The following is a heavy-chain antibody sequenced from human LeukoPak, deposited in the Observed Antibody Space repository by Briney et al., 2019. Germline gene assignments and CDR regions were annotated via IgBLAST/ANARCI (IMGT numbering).Heavy chain of an antibody. D-gene: IGHD3-3*01. V-gene: IGHV3-23*01. J-gene: IGHJ4*02. Sequence: GGSLRLSCAASGFTFSSYAMSWVRQAPGKGLERVSAISGSGGSTYYADSVKGRFTISRDNSKNTLYLQMNSLRAEDTAVYYCAKDERITIFGVVSNFDYWGQGTLVTVSS. CDR1: GFTFSSYA. CDR3: AKDERITIFGVVSNFDY. CDR2: ISGSGGST.